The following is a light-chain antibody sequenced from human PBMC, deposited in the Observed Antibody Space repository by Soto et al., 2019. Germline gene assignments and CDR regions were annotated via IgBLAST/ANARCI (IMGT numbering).Light chain of an antibody. CDR1: QSVSGW. CDR2: DAS. V-gene: IGKV1-5*01. J-gene: IGKJ1*01. Sequence: DIKMTQSPSTLSASVGDTVTVTCRASQSVSGWLAWYQQRPGKAPKYLIYDASSLESGVPSRFSGSGSGTEFTLTISSLQPDDFATYYCQQYNSYSAEAFGQGTKVDIK. CDR3: QQYNSYSAEA.